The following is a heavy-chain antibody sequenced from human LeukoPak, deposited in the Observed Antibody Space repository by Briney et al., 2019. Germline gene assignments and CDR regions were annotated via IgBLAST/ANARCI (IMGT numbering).Heavy chain of an antibody. V-gene: IGHV3-30*18. CDR2: ISYDGSNK. J-gene: IGHJ4*02. Sequence: PGGSLRLSCEGSGFTFSSYGMHWVRQAPGKGLEWVAVISYDGSNKYYADSVKGRFTISRDNSKNTLYLQMNSLRAEDTAVYYCAKTVAGTVHYFDYWGQGTLVTVSS. CDR3: AKTVAGTVHYFDY. D-gene: IGHD6-19*01. CDR1: GFTFSSYG.